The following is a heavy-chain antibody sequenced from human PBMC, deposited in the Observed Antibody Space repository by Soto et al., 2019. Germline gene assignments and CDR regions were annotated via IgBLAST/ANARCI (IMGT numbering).Heavy chain of an antibody. V-gene: IGHV1-69*13. Sequence: ASVKVSCKASGGTFSSYAISWVRQAPGQGLEWMGGIIPIFGTANYAQKFQGKVTITADETTSTADMELSSLRSEDTAVYYCARDEVVKPPPNNHDAFDIWGQGTMVTVSS. CDR1: GGTFSSYA. J-gene: IGHJ3*02. CDR2: IIPIFGTA. CDR3: ARDEVVKPPPNNHDAFDI. D-gene: IGHD2-15*01.